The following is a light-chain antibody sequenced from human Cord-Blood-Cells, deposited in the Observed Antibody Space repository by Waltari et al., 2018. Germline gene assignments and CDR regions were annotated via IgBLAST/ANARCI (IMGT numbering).Light chain of an antibody. J-gene: IGKJ4*01. CDR1: QGISSY. CDR3: QQLNSYPLT. CDR2: AAS. Sequence: DIQLTQSPSFLSASVGDRVTITCRASQGISSYLAWYQQKPGKAPKLLIYAASTLQSGVPSRFSGIGSVTEFTLTISSLQPEDFATYYCQQLNSYPLTFGGGTKVEIK. V-gene: IGKV1-9*01.